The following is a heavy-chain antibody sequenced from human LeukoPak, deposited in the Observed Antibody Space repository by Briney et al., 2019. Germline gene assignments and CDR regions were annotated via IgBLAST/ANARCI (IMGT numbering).Heavy chain of an antibody. D-gene: IGHD2-15*01. V-gene: IGHV1-3*01. CDR2: INAGNGNT. Sequence: ASVKVSCKASGYTFTSYAMHWVRQAPGQRLGWMGWINAGNGNTKYSQKFQGRVTITRDTSASTAYMELSSLRSEDTAVYYCARDSRVTYCSGGSCYSQYYYYGMDVWGQGTTVTVSS. J-gene: IGHJ6*02. CDR1: GYTFTSYA. CDR3: ARDSRVTYCSGGSCYSQYYYYGMDV.